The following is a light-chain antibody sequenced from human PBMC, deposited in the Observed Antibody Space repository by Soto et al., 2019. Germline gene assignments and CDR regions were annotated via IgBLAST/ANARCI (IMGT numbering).Light chain of an antibody. CDR3: QQYNNWPRT. CDR2: DTS. J-gene: IGKJ1*01. Sequence: EMVMTQSPDTLSVSPGETATLSCRASQSVGSNLAWYQQKPGQAPRLLIYDTSTRATGIPVRFSGSGFGTEFTLTISSLQSEDFAVYFYQQYNNWPRTFGQGTKV. V-gene: IGKV3D-15*01. CDR1: QSVGSN.